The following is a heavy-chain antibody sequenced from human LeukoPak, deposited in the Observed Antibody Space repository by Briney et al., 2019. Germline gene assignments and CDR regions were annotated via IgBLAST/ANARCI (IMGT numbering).Heavy chain of an antibody. CDR1: GGSISSYY. J-gene: IGHJ6*02. D-gene: IGHD5-12*01. CDR3: ASGRKSGYPSFGGMDV. V-gene: IGHV4-4*07. CDR2: IYTSGST. Sequence: SETLSLTCTVPGGSISSYYWSWIRQPAGKGLEWIGRIYTSGSTNYNPSLKSRVTMSVDTSKNQFSLKLSSVTAADTAVYYCASGRKSGYPSFGGMDVWGQGTTVTVSS.